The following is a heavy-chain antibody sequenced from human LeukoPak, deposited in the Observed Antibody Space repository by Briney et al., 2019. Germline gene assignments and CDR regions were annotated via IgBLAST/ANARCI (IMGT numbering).Heavy chain of an antibody. CDR3: AREGYCSSTSCYGLNGYYGMDV. CDR1: GFTFSSYE. J-gene: IGHJ6*02. CDR2: ISSSGSTI. D-gene: IGHD2-2*01. Sequence: GGSLRLSCAASGFTFSSYEMNWVRQAPGKGLEWVSYISSSGSTIYYADSVRGRFTISRDNAKNSLYLQMNSLRAEDTAVYYCAREGYCSSTSCYGLNGYYGMDVWGQGTTVTVSS. V-gene: IGHV3-48*03.